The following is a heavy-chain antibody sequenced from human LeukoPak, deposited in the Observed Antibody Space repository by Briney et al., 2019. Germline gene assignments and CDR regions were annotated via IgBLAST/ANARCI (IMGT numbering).Heavy chain of an antibody. V-gene: IGHV4-34*01. CDR1: GGSFSSYY. D-gene: IGHD5-18*01. CDR2: INHSGST. CDR3: ARGRGIQVWFPDY. J-gene: IGHJ4*02. Sequence: SETLSLTCAVYGGSFSSYYWSWIRQPPGKGLEWIGDINHSGSTNYNPSLKSQVTISVDTSKNQFSLKLSSVTAADTAVYYCARGRGIQVWFPDYWGQGTLLTVSS.